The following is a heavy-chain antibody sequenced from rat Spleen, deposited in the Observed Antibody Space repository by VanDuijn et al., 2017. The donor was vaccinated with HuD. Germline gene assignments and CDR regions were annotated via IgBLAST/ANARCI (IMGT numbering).Heavy chain of an antibody. Sequence: EVQLVESGGGLVQPGGSMKVSCAASGFSFSNHYMAWVRQAPTKGLEWVASISTGGGNTYYRDSVKGRFTISRDNAKNILYLQMDSLRSEDTATYYCARSVFDYWGQGVMVTVSS. CDR2: ISTGGGNT. CDR1: GFSFSNHY. J-gene: IGHJ2*01. V-gene: IGHV5-25*01. CDR3: ARSVFDY.